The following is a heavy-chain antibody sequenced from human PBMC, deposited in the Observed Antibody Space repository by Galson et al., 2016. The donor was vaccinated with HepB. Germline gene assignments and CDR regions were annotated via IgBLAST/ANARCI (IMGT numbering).Heavy chain of an antibody. CDR1: GDSVSSNFAT. CDR3: AREFVSSFAH. Sequence: CAISGDSVSSNFATWNWIRHSPSRGLEWLGRTYYRSQWSIDYAVPVRGRIHINPDTSKNQFSLQLDSVTPEDTAVYYCAREFVSSFAHWGQGTLLTVSS. D-gene: IGHD6-6*01. V-gene: IGHV6-1*01. J-gene: IGHJ4*02. CDR2: TYYRSQWSI.